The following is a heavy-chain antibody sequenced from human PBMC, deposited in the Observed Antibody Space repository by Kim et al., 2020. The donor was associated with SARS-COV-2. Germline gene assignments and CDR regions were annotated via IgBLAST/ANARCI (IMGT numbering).Heavy chain of an antibody. D-gene: IGHD3-9*01. CDR3: ASTTGGDYYILTGLTPVGYYYGMDV. J-gene: IGHJ6*02. CDR1: GFTFSSYS. CDR2: ISSSSSYI. V-gene: IGHV3-21*01. Sequence: GGSLRLSCAASGFTFSSYSMNWVRQAPGKGLEWVSSISSSSSYIYYADSVKGRFTISRDNAKNSLYLQMNSLRAEDTAVYYCASTTGGDYYILTGLTPVGYYYGMDVWGQGTTVTVSS.